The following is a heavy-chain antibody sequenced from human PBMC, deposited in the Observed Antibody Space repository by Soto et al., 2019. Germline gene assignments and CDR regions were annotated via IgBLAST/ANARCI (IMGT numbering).Heavy chain of an antibody. V-gene: IGHV3-33*06. CDR2: VWFDGSNE. Sequence: GGSLRLSCVASGFIFSSYGMHWVRQAPGKGLEWVAVVWFDGSNEFYADSVKGRFTISRDNSKRTLFLQMNSLRTEDTAVYYCAERAGASGTEDGFELCGKGTLVTV. J-gene: IGHJ1*01. CDR1: GFIFSSYG. D-gene: IGHD1-1*01. CDR3: AERAGASGTEDGFEL.